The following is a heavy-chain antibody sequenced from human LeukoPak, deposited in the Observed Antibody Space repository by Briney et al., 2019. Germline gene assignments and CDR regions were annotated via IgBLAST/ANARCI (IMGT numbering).Heavy chain of an antibody. V-gene: IGHV1-69*05. CDR2: IIPIFGTA. CDR1: GGTFSSYA. CDR3: ARSNQDGGWTCYFDY. D-gene: IGHD6-19*01. Sequence: SVKVSCKASGGTFSSYAISWVRQAPGQGLEWMGRIIPIFGTANYAQKFQGRVTITTDESTSTAYMELSSLRSEDTAVYYCARSNQDGGWTCYFDYWGQGTLVTVSS. J-gene: IGHJ4*02.